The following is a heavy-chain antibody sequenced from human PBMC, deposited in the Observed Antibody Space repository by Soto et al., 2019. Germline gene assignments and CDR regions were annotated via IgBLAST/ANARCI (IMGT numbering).Heavy chain of an antibody. V-gene: IGHV3-30*18. CDR2: ISYDGSDK. Sequence: QVQLVESGGGVVQPGRSLRLSCAASGFTFSSYGMHWVRRAPGKRLEWVAVISYDGSDKYYADSVKGRFTISRDNSRNTLYLQMNSLRAEDTAVYYCAKPRQITSLLLYYFDYWGQGTLVTVSS. D-gene: IGHD2-15*01. J-gene: IGHJ4*02. CDR3: AKPRQITSLLLYYFDY. CDR1: GFTFSSYG.